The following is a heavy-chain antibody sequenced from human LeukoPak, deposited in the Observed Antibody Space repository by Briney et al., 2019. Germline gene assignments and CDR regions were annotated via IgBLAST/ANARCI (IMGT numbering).Heavy chain of an antibody. J-gene: IGHJ4*02. CDR1: GYTFTSYD. Sequence: ASVKVSCKASGYTFTSYDINWVRQATGQGLEWMGIINPSGGSTSYAQKFQGRVTITADESTSTAYMELSSLRSEDTAVYYCARGQLGTFDYWGQGTLVTVSS. CDR2: INPSGGST. CDR3: ARGQLGTFDY. V-gene: IGHV1-46*01. D-gene: IGHD7-27*01.